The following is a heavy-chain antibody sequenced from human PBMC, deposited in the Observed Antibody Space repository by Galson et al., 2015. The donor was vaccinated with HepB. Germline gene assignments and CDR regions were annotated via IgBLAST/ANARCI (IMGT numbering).Heavy chain of an antibody. CDR2: ISAYNGNT. J-gene: IGHJ4*02. CDR3: ARDRLAARGLRVFDY. D-gene: IGHD5-18*01. Sequence: QSGAEVKKPGVSVKVSCKASGYAFTSYGISWVRQAPGQGLEWMGWISAYNGNTNYAQKLQGRVTMTTDTSTSTAYMELRSLRSDDTAVYYCARDRLAARGLRVFDYWGQGTLVTVSS. V-gene: IGHV1-18*01. CDR1: GYAFTSYG.